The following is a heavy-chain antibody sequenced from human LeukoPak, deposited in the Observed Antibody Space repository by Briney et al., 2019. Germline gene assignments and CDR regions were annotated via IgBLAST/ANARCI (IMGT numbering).Heavy chain of an antibody. CDR3: ARDTPPGDYVYAFDI. CDR1: GFTFSSYW. D-gene: IGHD4-17*01. CDR2: INSDGSST. Sequence: PGGSLRLSCAASGFTFSSYWMHWVRQAPGKGLVWVSRINSDGSSTSYADSVKGRFTISRDNAKNTLYLQMNNLRAEDTAVYYCARDTPPGDYVYAFDILGPGTMVTVSS. V-gene: IGHV3-74*01. J-gene: IGHJ3*02.